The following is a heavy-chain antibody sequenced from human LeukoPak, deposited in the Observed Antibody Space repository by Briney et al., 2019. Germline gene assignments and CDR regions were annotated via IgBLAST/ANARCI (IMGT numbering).Heavy chain of an antibody. CDR3: ARGGNRFGGFYFDY. D-gene: IGHD3-10*01. CDR2: IHHSGRS. Sequence: SETLSLTCTVSADSLSSGGHYWAWIRQFPGKGLESIGFIHHSGRSRHNPTLKDRVAISVDTSRKQFALKLSSVTAADTAMYYCARGGNRFGGFYFDYWGQGIQVIVSS. J-gene: IGHJ4*02. V-gene: IGHV4-31*03. CDR1: ADSLSSGGHY.